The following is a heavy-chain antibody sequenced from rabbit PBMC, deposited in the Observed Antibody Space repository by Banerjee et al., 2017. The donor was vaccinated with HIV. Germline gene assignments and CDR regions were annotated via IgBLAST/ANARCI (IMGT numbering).Heavy chain of an antibody. Sequence: QEQLVESGGGLVQPEGSLTLTCKASGFSFSDRDVMCWVRQAPGKGLQWIACINASTGKPVYATWASGRFTISRTSSTTVTLRMTSLTAADTATYFCARAGDVGGAAAISYYSSLWGPGTLVTVS. V-gene: IGHV1S45*01. J-gene: IGHJ4*01. CDR1: GFSFSDRDV. CDR3: ARAGDVGGAAAISYYSSL. CDR2: INASTGKP. D-gene: IGHD2-1*01.